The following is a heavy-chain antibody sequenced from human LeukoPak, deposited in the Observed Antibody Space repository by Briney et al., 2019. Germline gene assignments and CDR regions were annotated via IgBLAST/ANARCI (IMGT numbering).Heavy chain of an antibody. D-gene: IGHD4-17*01. CDR3: AKDHYGDYFSDY. CDR1: GYTFTSYD. Sequence: GASVKVSCKASGYTFTSYDINWVRQATGQGLEWMGWMNPNSGNTGYAQKFQGRVTMTRNTSISTAYMELSSLRSEDTAVYYCAKDHYGDYFSDYWGQGTLVTVSS. J-gene: IGHJ4*02. CDR2: MNPNSGNT. V-gene: IGHV1-8*01.